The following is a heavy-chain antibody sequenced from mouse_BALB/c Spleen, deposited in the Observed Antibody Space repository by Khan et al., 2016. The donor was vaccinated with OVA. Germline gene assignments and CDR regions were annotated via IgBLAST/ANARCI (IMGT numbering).Heavy chain of an antibody. CDR1: GFDIKDYY. J-gene: IGHJ3*01. D-gene: IGHD2-3*01. CDR2: IDPENDNT. Sequence: EVQLVESGAELVRPGALVNLSCKASGFDIKDYYMHWVKQRPEQGLEWIGWIDPENDNTIYDPKFQGKASITSDTSSNTAYLQLSSLTSEDTAVYYCARDGYSPWFACWGQGTLVTVSA. V-gene: IGHV14-1*02. CDR3: ARDGYSPWFAC.